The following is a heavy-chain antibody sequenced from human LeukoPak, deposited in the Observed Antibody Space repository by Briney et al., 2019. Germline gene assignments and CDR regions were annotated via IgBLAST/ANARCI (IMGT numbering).Heavy chain of an antibody. CDR1: GYTFTSYH. CDR2: MSPNSGDT. V-gene: IGHV1-8*01. Sequence: GASVKVSCKASGYTFTSYHINWVRQATGQGPEWMGWMSPNSGDTGFAQKFQGRVTMTRNTSITTAYMELSSLRSDDTAIYYCARGVAAGYDYWGQGTLVTVSS. D-gene: IGHD6-13*01. J-gene: IGHJ4*02. CDR3: ARGVAAGYDY.